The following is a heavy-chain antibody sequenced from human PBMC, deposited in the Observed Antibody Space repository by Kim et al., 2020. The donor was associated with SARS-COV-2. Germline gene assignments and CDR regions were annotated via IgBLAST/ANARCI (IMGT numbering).Heavy chain of an antibody. Sequence: GGSLRLSCAASGFTVSSNYMSWVRQAPGKGLEWVSVIYSGGSTYYADSVKGRFTISRDNSKNTLYLQMNSLRAEDTAVYYCARVTYYYDSSGYYTNDAFDIWGQGTMVTVSS. CDR2: IYSGGST. CDR3: ARVTYYYDSSGYYTNDAFDI. V-gene: IGHV3-53*01. CDR1: GFTVSSNY. J-gene: IGHJ3*02. D-gene: IGHD3-22*01.